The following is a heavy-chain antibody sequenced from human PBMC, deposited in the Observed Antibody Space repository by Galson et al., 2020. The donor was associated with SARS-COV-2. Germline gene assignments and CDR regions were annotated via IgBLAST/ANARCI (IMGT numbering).Heavy chain of an antibody. CDR1: GYFFTSFG. V-gene: IGHV1-18*01. CDR3: ARDERVSSGLYRDCDY. J-gene: IGHJ4*02. D-gene: IGHD3-16*02. Sequence: ASVKVSCKTSGYFFTSFGISWVRPAPGQGLEWMGWISAYNGYTNYAQKFQGRVTLTTDTSTGTGYLELRSLRSDDTAMYDCARDERVSSGLYRDCDYWGQGTLVTVSS. CDR2: ISAYNGYT.